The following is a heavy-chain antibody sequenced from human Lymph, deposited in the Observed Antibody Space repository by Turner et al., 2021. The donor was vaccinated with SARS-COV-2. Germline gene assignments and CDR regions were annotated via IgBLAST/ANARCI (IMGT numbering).Heavy chain of an antibody. CDR3: AREGVVGGTSGLDY. J-gene: IGHJ4*02. CDR2: IWLGGSNK. V-gene: IGHV3-33*01. Sequence: QVKLVESGGGGVQPGRCRRPSCAASGFTFRSHGMHWVRQAPGKGLEWGAVIWLGGSNKYHADSVKGQFTISRDNAKNTLYLQMNSLRAEDTAVYYCAREGVVGGTSGLDYWGQGTLVTVSS. CDR1: GFTFRSHG. D-gene: IGHD1-26*01.